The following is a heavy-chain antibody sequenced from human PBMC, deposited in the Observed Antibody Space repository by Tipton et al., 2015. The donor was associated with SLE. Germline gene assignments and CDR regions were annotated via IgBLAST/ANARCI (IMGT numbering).Heavy chain of an antibody. CDR2: VFHTGST. D-gene: IGHD3-9*01. V-gene: IGHV4-59*12. CDR3: ARDTRDWFLSES. CDR1: GGSIDVYS. Sequence: TLSLTCTVSGGSIDVYSWNWIRQPPGKGLEWIGHVFHTGSTNYNPSLKSRLTISVDTSKNQFSLNLSSVTAADTAVYYCARDTRDWFLSESWGQGALVTVSS. J-gene: IGHJ4*02.